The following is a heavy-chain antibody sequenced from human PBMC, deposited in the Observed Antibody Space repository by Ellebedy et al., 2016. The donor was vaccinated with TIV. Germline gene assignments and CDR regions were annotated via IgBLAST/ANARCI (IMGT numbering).Heavy chain of an antibody. D-gene: IGHD1-26*01. V-gene: IGHV4-38-2*02. CDR3: ARAPYSGFYYGY. CDR2: IYHTGDT. J-gene: IGHJ4*02. CDR1: GYSISNGFY. Sequence: MPSETLSLTCTVSGYSISNGFYWGWIRQPPGKGLEWIGNIYHTGDTYYNPSLKSRVIISVDTSKNQFSLKLSSVTAADTAVYYCARAPYSGFYYGYWGQGTLVTVSS.